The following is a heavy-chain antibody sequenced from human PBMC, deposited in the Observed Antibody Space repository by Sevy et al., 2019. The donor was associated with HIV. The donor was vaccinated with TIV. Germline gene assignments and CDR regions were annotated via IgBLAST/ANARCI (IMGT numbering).Heavy chain of an antibody. CDR1: GFTFSSYA. CDR3: ARVYGELLHEADAFDI. J-gene: IGHJ3*02. V-gene: IGHV3-23*01. Sequence: GGSLRLSCAASGFTFSSYAMNWVRQAPGKGLEWVSGLSGSGGSTNYADSVKGRFTISRDNAKNSLYLQMNSLRAEDTAVYYCARVYGELLHEADAFDIWGQGTMVTVSS. CDR2: LSGSGGST. D-gene: IGHD1-26*01.